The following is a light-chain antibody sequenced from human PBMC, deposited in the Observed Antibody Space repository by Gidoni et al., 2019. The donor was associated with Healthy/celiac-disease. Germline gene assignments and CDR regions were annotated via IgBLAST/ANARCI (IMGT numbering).Light chain of an antibody. V-gene: IGKV3-20*01. CDR3: QQYGSWLIT. CDR1: QSVSSSY. CDR2: GAS. Sequence: EIVLTQSPGTLSLSPGERATFSCRASQSVSSSYLAWYQQKPGQAPRLLIYGASSRATGIPDRFSGSGSGTDFTLTISRLEPEDFAVYYCQQYGSWLITFXQXTRLEIK. J-gene: IGKJ5*01.